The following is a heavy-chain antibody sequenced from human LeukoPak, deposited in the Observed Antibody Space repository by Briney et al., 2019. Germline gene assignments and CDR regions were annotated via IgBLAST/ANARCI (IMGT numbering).Heavy chain of an antibody. CDR3: ARGRVSAYSGSYGY. J-gene: IGHJ4*02. D-gene: IGHD1-26*01. V-gene: IGHV4-34*01. CDR2: INHSGST. Sequence: PSETLSLTCAVYGGSFSGYCWSWIRQPPGKRLEWIGEINHSGSTNYNPSLKSRVTISADTSKNQFSLKLSSVTAADTAAYYCARGRVSAYSGSYGYWGQGTLVTVSS. CDR1: GGSFSGYC.